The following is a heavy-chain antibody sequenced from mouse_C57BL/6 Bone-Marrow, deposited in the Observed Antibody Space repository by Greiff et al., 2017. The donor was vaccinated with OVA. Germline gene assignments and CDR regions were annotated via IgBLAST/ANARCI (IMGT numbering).Heavy chain of an antibody. V-gene: IGHV1-19*01. CDR1: GYTFTDYY. CDR3: ERGVPRSGTGDY. J-gene: IGHJ2*01. CDR2: INPYNGGT. D-gene: IGHD4-1*01. Sequence: VQLQQSGPVLVKPGASVKMSCKASGYTFTDYYMNWVKQSHGKSLEWIGVINPYNGGTSYNQKFKGKATLNVDKSFRTAYMELNSLTSEDSAVYCCERGVPRSGTGDYWGQVTTLTVSS.